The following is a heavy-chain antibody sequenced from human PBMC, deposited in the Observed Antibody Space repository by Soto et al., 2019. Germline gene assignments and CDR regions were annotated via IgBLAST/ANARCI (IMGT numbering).Heavy chain of an antibody. CDR1: GGSLTFGNYY. D-gene: IGHD4-17*01. CDR3: ASFYGDYGGYYFDY. V-gene: IGHV4-30-4*01. Sequence: SETLSLTCTVSGGSLTFGNYYWSWIRQSPGKGLEWLGYMYYGGSTYYNPSLKSRVSISVDTSKNQFSLKLSSVTAADTAVYYCASFYGDYGGYYFDYWGQGTLVTVSS. J-gene: IGHJ4*02. CDR2: MYYGGST.